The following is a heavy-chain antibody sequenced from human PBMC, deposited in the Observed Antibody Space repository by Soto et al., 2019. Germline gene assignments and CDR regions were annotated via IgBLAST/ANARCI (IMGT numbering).Heavy chain of an antibody. J-gene: IGHJ6*02. D-gene: IGHD3-16*01. CDR3: ARAPPGPAPRWGV. Sequence: QLQMQESGSGLVKPSQTLSLTCTVSGGSISSGGYSWSWIRKTPGKGLEWIGYIYPTGKTYYNPSLENRATLSIDTSQNQFSLHLTSVTAADTAVYYCARAPPGPAPRWGVWGHGTTVTVSS. V-gene: IGHV4-30-2*01. CDR1: GGSISSGGYS. CDR2: IYPTGKT.